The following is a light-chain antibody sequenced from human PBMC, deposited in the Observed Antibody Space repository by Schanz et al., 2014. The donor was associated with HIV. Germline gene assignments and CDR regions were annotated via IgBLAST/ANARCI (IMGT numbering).Light chain of an antibody. CDR1: SSDVGGSPY. CDR2: DVN. V-gene: IGLV2-11*01. Sequence: QSALTQPRSVSGSPGQSVTISCSGTSSDVGGSPYVSWYRQYPGKAPKLMIFDVNKRPSGVPARFSGSISGNTASLTISGLQADDEADYYCSSLTSSSPLYVFGTGTKLTVL. CDR3: SSLTSSSPLYV. J-gene: IGLJ1*01.